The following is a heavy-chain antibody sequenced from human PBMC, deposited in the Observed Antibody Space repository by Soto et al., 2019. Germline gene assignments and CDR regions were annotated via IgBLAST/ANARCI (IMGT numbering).Heavy chain of an antibody. J-gene: IGHJ4*02. D-gene: IGHD3-3*01. CDR3: ASYYFWSGVQLGGGYYFGY. V-gene: IGHV4-38-2*01. CDR1: AYSISSGYY. CDR2: IYHSGST. Sequence: SETLSLTCAVSAYSISSGYYWGWIRQPPGKGLEWIGSIYHSGSTYYNPSLKSRVTISVDTSKNQFSLKLSSVTAADTAVYYLASYYFWSGVQLGGGYYFGYWGQGTLVTVSS.